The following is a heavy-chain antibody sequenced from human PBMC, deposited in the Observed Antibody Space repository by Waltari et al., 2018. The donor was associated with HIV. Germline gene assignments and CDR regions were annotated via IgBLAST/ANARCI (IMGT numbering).Heavy chain of an antibody. CDR3: ARDLSSGSYLFDI. Sequence: QVQLQESGPGLVKPSQTLSLTCTVSVGSISRGGYYWSWIRQHPGKGLEWIGYIYYSGSTYYNPSLKSRVTISVDTSKNQFSLKLSSVTAADTAVYYCARDLSSGSYLFDIWGQGTMVTVSS. CDR1: VGSISRGGYY. J-gene: IGHJ3*02. V-gene: IGHV4-31*03. CDR2: IYYSGST.